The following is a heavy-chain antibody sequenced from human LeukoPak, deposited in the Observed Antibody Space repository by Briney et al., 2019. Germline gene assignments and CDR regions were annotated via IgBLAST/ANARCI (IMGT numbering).Heavy chain of an antibody. CDR1: GGSIIVAAYS. V-gene: IGHV3-11*05. CDR3: ARGDSSWYGVHFDY. CDR2: ISSSSSYT. J-gene: IGHJ4*02. D-gene: IGHD6-13*01. Sequence: LSLTCAVSGGSIIVAAYSWSWIRQAPGKGLEWVSYISSSSSYTNYADSVKGRFTISRDNAKNSLYLQMNSLRAEDTAVYYCARGDSSWYGVHFDYWGQGTLVTVSS.